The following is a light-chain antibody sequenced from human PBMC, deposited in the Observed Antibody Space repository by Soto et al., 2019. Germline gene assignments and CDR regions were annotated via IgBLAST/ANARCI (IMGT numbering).Light chain of an antibody. J-gene: IGLJ1*01. CDR3: QSYESSLSGDV. V-gene: IGLV1-40*01. CDR2: ENN. Sequence: QSALTQPPSVSEAPGQRVTISCTGSSSNIGAGYEAHWYQQVPGTAPKLLIYENNNRPSGVPDRFSGSKSGTSASLAITGLQAEDEAEYYCQSYESSLSGDVFGTGTKVTVL. CDR1: SSNIGAGYE.